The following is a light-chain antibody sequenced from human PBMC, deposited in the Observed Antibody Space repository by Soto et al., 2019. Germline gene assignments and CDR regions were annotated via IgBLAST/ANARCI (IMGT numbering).Light chain of an antibody. V-gene: IGLV2-14*01. J-gene: IGLJ1*01. CDR2: DVS. Sequence: QSVLTQPASVSGSPGQSITISCTGPSSDVSGYNYVSWYQQHPGKAPKLMIYDVSNWPSGVFNRFSGSKSGNTASLTISGLQAEDEADYYCSSYTNSSPFVFGTGTKVTVL. CDR3: SSYTNSSPFV. CDR1: SSDVSGYNY.